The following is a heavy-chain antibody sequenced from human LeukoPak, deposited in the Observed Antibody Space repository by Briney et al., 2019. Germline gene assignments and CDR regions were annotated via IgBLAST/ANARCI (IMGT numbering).Heavy chain of an antibody. D-gene: IGHD6-19*01. CDR3: ARLLRYSSGWYPVGY. Sequence: ASVKVSCKASGYTYTSYDINWVRQDTGQGLEWMGWMNPNSGNTGYAQKFQGRVTMTRNTSISTAYMELSSLRSEDTAVYYCARLLRYSSGWYPVGYWGQGTLVTVSS. CDR2: MNPNSGNT. J-gene: IGHJ4*02. V-gene: IGHV1-8*01. CDR1: GYTYTSYD.